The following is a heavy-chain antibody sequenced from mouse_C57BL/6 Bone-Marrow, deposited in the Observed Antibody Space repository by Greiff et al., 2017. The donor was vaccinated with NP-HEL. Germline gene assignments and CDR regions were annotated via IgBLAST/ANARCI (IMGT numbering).Heavy chain of an antibody. V-gene: IGHV1-69*01. Sequence: VQLQQPGAELVMPGASVKLSCKASGYTFTSYWMHWVKQRPGQGLEWIGEIDPSDSYTNYNQKFKGKSTLTVDKSSSTAYMQLSSLTSEDSAVYYCARSITTVVRDYAMDYWGQGTSVTVSS. J-gene: IGHJ4*01. CDR1: GYTFTSYW. CDR2: IDPSDSYT. D-gene: IGHD1-1*01. CDR3: ARSITTVVRDYAMDY.